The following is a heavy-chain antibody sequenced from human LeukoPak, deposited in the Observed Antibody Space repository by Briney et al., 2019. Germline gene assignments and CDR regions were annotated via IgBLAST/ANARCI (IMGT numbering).Heavy chain of an antibody. V-gene: IGHV4-38-2*01. CDR2: IYHSGST. D-gene: IGHD2-2*01. CDR1: GYSISSGYY. CDR3: ARNIVVVPTVTGAFDV. J-gene: IGHJ3*01. Sequence: SETLSLTCADSGYSISSGYYWGWIRQPPGKGLEWIGSIYHSGSTYYNPSLKSRVTISVDTSKNQFSLKLSSVTAADTAMYYCARNIVVVPTVTGAFDVWGQGTMVTVSS.